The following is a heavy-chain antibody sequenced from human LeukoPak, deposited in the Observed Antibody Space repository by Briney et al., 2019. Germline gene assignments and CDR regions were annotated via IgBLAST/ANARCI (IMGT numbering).Heavy chain of an antibody. CDR1: GFTFSSYS. J-gene: IGHJ5*02. Sequence: GGSLRLSCAASGFTFSSYSMNWVRQAPGKGLEWVSSISSSSSYIYYADSVKGRFTISRDNAKNSLYLQMNSLRAEDMAVYYCARADSYGDSDWFDPWGQGTLVTVSS. CDR2: ISSSSSYI. D-gene: IGHD4-17*01. V-gene: IGHV3-21*01. CDR3: ARADSYGDSDWFDP.